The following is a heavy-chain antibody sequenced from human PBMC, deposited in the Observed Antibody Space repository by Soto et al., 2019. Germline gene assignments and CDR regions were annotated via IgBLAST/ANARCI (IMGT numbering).Heavy chain of an antibody. CDR3: ARLTETADDILTGSAFDI. D-gene: IGHD3-9*01. V-gene: IGHV4-31*03. CDR1: GGSISSGGYY. Sequence: SETLSLTCTVSGGSISSGGYYWSWIRQHPGKGLEWIGYIYYSGSTYYNPSLKSRVTISVDTSKNQFSLKLSSVTAADTAVYYCARLTETADDILTGSAFDIWGQGTMVT. J-gene: IGHJ3*02. CDR2: IYYSGST.